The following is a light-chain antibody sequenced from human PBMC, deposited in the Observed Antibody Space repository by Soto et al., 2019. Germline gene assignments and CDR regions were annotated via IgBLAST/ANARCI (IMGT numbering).Light chain of an antibody. Sequence: EIVMTQSPATLSVSPGERATLSCRASQSVSSYLAWYQQKPGQAPRLLIYGASTRATDIPARFSGSGSGTEFTLTISSLQSEDFALYYCQHYNNWPPWTFGQGTKVDIK. V-gene: IGKV3-15*01. CDR1: QSVSSY. CDR2: GAS. CDR3: QHYNNWPPWT. J-gene: IGKJ1*01.